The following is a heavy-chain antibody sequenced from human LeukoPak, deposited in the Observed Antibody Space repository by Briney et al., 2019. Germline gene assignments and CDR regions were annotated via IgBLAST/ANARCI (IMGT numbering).Heavy chain of an antibody. D-gene: IGHD3-9*01. CDR2: ISGSGGST. V-gene: IGHV3-23*01. CDR1: GFTFSSYA. J-gene: IGHJ4*02. Sequence: GGSLRLSCAASGFTFSSYAMSWVRQAPGKGLEWVSAISGSGGSTYYADSVKGRFTISRDNSKNTLYLQMNSLRAEDTAVYYCGKGGLRYFDWLLSFDYWGQGTLVTVSS. CDR3: GKGGLRYFDWLLSFDY.